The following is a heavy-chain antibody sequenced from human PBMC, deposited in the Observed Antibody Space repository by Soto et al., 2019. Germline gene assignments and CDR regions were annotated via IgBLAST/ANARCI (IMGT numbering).Heavy chain of an antibody. V-gene: IGHV4-4*02. CDR2: IYRTGST. Sequence: PSETLSLTCAVSGGSFTSNNWWTWLRPPPGQGLEWIGEIYRTGSTNYNPSLKSRVTISLDKSENQFSLKVTSLTAADTAVYYCTSRDPGTSVDYWGQGTLVTVSS. J-gene: IGHJ4*02. CDR3: TSRDPGTSVDY. CDR1: GGSFTSNNW. D-gene: IGHD1-7*01.